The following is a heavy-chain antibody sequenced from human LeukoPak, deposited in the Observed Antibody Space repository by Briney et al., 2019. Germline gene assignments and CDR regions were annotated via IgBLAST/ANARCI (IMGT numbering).Heavy chain of an antibody. CDR2: IIPIFGTA. D-gene: IGHD2-2*01. CDR3: AREASIVVVPAASYNWFDP. CDR1: GGTFSSYA. V-gene: IGHV1-69*13. Sequence: ASVKVSCKASGGTFSSYAISWVRQAPGQGLEWMGGIIPIFGTANYAQKFQGRVTITADESTSTAYMELSSLRSGDTAVYYCAREASIVVVPAASYNWFDPWGQGTLVTVSS. J-gene: IGHJ5*02.